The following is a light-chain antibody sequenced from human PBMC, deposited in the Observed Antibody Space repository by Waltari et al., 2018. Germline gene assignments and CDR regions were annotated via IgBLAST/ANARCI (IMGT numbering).Light chain of an antibody. CDR2: EAN. CDR1: SSDIASYNL. Sequence: QSALTQPASVSGSPGQSITISCTGTSSDIASYNLVSWYQQPPGKPPKLIIYEANKRPSGVSSLSSGSKSGTPASLTISGPQAGDEANYYCYAYAGTRGVFGTGTKVTVL. CDR3: YAYAGTRGV. J-gene: IGLJ1*01. V-gene: IGLV2-23*01.